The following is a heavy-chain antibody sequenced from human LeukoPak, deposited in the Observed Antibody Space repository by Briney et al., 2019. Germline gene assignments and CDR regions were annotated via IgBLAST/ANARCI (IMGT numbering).Heavy chain of an antibody. V-gene: IGHV3-48*01. D-gene: IGHD5-18*01. CDR3: AKVDTAMDEFDY. CDR1: GFTFSSYS. CDR2: ISSSSSTI. J-gene: IGHJ4*02. Sequence: GGSLRLSCAASGFTFSSYSMNWVRQAPGKGLEWVSYISSSSSTIYYADSVKGRFTISRDNSKNTLYLQMNSLRAEDTAVYYCAKVDTAMDEFDYWGQGTLVTVSS.